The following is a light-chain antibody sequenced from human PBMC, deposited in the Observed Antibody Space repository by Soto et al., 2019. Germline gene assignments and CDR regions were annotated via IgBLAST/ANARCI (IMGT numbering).Light chain of an antibody. CDR2: DAS. J-gene: IGKJ1*01. Sequence: EIVLTQSPGTLSLSPGERASLSCRASQSLSSSHLTWYQQKPGQAPRLLIYDASSRATGIPDRFCGGGSGINFTLLISRLEAVDFAVYYGQPLPAFGQGTKVEIK. CDR3: QPLPA. V-gene: IGKV3-20*01. CDR1: QSLSSSH.